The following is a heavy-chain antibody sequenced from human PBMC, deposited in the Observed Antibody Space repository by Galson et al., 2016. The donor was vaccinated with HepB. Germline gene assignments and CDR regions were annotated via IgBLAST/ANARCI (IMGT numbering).Heavy chain of an antibody. D-gene: IGHD2-8*01. CDR1: GGSITPYY. CDR2: VSATGST. CDR3: AREWSAFDF. J-gene: IGHJ4*02. V-gene: IGHV4-59*01. Sequence: SETLSLTCAVSGGSITPYYWHWIRQPPGKGLEWIGFVSATGSTSYNPVLESRVTISVDTSKSQFSLNLNSVTAADTAVYYCAREWSAFDFWGQGTLVTVSS.